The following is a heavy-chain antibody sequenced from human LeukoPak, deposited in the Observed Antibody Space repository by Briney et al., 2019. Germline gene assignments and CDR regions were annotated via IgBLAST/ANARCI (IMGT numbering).Heavy chain of an antibody. V-gene: IGHV3-64*01. Sequence: GGSLRLFCAASGFTFSSYSMHWVRQAPGKGLEYVSAISSNGGSTYYANSVKGRFTISRDNSKNTLYLQMGSLRAEDMALYYCARDLIPAVSWGSGYDGLGYWGQGTLVTVSS. D-gene: IGHD5-12*01. CDR3: ARDLIPAVSWGSGYDGLGY. CDR1: GFTFSSYS. J-gene: IGHJ4*02. CDR2: ISSNGGST.